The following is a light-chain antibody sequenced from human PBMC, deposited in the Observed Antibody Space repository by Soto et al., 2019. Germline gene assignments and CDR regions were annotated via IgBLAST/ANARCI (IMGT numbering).Light chain of an antibody. CDR1: NSNIGSNT. CDR3: AAWDDSLNGFYV. CDR2: SNN. J-gene: IGLJ1*01. V-gene: IGLV1-44*01. Sequence: QSALTQPPSASGTPGQRVTISCSGNNSNIGSNTVDWYQQLPGTAPKLLIYSNNQRPSGVPDRFSGSKSGTSASLAISGLQSEDEADYYCAAWDDSLNGFYVFGTGTKV.